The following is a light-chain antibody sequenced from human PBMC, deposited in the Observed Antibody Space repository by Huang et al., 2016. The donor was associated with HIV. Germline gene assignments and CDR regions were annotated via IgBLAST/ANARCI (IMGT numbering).Light chain of an antibody. CDR2: GSS. Sequence: EIVMTQSPATMSRSPGERVTLSCRDNRSVSTNLACYQQRPGQAPRLLIYGSSTWTPCIPTRFSGSGSGTDFSRTISSLQSGDFALYYCHQYNNWILGFGGGTSVDI. V-gene: IGKV3-15*01. CDR1: RSVSTN. J-gene: IGKJ4*01. CDR3: HQYNNWILG.